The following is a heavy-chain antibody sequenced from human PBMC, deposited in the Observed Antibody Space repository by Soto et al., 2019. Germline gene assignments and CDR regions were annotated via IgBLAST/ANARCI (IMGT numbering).Heavy chain of an antibody. D-gene: IGHD3-10*01. V-gene: IGHV5-10-1*01. Sequence: PGESLKISCKGSGYSFTSYWISWVRQMPGKGLDWMGRIDPSDSNTQYSPSFQGHVTISADKSISTAYLQWSSLKASDTAMYYRARRASGTYYKTFDYWGQGTLVTVSS. CDR2: IDPSDSNT. CDR3: ARRASGTYYKTFDY. CDR1: GYSFTSYW. J-gene: IGHJ4*02.